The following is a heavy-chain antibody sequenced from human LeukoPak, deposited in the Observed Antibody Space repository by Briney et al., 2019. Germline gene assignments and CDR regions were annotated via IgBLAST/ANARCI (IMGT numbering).Heavy chain of an antibody. CDR2: IYSGGST. Sequence: GGSLRLSCAASGFTVSSNYMSWVRQAPGKGLEWVSVIYSGGSTYYADSVKGRFTISRDNSKNTLYLQMNSLRAEDTAVYYCAASEGGYNYLDCLRQGALVAVSS. D-gene: IGHD5-24*01. J-gene: IGHJ4*02. CDR3: AASEGGYNYLDC. CDR1: GFTVSSNY. V-gene: IGHV3-53*01.